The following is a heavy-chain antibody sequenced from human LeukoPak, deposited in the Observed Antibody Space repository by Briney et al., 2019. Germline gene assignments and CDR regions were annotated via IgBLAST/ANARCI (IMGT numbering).Heavy chain of an antibody. Sequence: PGRSLRLSCAASGFTFSSYAMHWVRQAPGKGLEWVAVISYDGSNKYYADSVKGRFTISRDNSKNTLYLQMNSLRAEDTAVYYCARDPSTDILTGYIPNFDYWGQGTLVTVSS. J-gene: IGHJ4*02. CDR3: ARDPSTDILTGYIPNFDY. CDR2: ISYDGSNK. CDR1: GFTFSSYA. D-gene: IGHD3-9*01. V-gene: IGHV3-30*04.